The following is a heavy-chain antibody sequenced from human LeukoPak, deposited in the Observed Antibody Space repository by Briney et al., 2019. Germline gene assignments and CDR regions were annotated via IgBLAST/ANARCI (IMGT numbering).Heavy chain of an antibody. D-gene: IGHD3-10*01. CDR1: GGSISSSSYY. V-gene: IGHV4-39*07. CDR3: ARAGSGSYYTDYYYMDV. J-gene: IGHJ6*03. CDR2: IYTSGST. Sequence: SETLSLTCTVSGGSISSSSYYWGWIRQPPGKGLEWIGRIYTSGSTNYNPSLKSRVTISVDTSKNQFSLKLSSVTAADTAVYYCARAGSGSYYTDYYYMDVWGKGTTVTISS.